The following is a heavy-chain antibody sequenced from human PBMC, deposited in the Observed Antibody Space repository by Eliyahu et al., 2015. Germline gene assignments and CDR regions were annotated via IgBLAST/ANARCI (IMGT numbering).Heavy chain of an antibody. D-gene: IGHD2-8*02. V-gene: IGHV1-69*01. CDR1: KGRYYA. CDR2: IVPLFETT. Sequence: QVQLVQSGAEVRKPGSSVRVTCRATKGRYYAVGWVRQAPGQGLEWMGGIVPLFETTNYAQKFRDRITITADESTRTVYMELSRLRSEDTAVYYCAGRTSVSLVYYFDSWGQGTLVTVSS. CDR3: AGRTSVSLVYYFDS. J-gene: IGHJ4*02.